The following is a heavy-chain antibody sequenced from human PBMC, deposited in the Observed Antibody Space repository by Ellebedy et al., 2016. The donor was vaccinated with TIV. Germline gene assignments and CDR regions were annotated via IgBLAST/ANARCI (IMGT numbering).Heavy chain of an antibody. CDR3: ARRGSYGDYAVQINSWFDT. V-gene: IGHV3-7*01. J-gene: IGHJ5*02. CDR1: GFSFRSYW. D-gene: IGHD4-17*01. CDR2: IYQDGSAQ. Sequence: GGSLRLSCAASGFSFRSYWMSWVRQAPGKGLEWVANIYQDGSAQYYVDSVKGRFTISRDNAKNSLFLQMNSLRAEDTAVYYCARRGSYGDYAVQINSWFDTWGRGTLVAVSS.